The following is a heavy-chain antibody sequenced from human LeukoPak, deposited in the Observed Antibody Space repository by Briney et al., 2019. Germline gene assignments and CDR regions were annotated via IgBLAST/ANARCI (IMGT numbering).Heavy chain of an antibody. J-gene: IGHJ4*02. V-gene: IGHV1-8*03. CDR2: MNPNSGNT. D-gene: IGHD2-2*01. CDR3: ARDYVRYCSSTSCLPRFDY. Sequence: ASVKVSCKASGYTFTSYDINWVRQATGQGLEWMGWMNPNSGNTGYAQKFQGRVTITRNTSISTAYMELSSLRSDDTAVYYCARDYVRYCSSTSCLPRFDYWGQGTLVTVSS. CDR1: GYTFTSYD.